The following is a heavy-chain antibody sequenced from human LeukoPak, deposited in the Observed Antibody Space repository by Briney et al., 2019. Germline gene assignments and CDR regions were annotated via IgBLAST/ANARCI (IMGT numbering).Heavy chain of an antibody. CDR2: ISYDGSNK. CDR1: GFTFSSYA. D-gene: IGHD1-14*01. J-gene: IGHJ4*02. Sequence: QPGRSLRLSCAASGFTFSSYAMHWVRQAPGKGLEWVALISYDGSNKYYADSVKGRFTISRDNSKNTLYLQMNSLRAEDTAVYYCATNPGYNNGWGQGTLVTVSS. V-gene: IGHV3-30-3*01. CDR3: ATNPGYNNG.